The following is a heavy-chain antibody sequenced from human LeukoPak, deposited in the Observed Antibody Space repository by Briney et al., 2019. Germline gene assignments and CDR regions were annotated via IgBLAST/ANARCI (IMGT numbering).Heavy chain of an antibody. CDR3: VKVYPTVTTSSVLGS. CDR2: VSYDGNLQ. J-gene: IGHJ4*02. V-gene: IGHV3-30*18. D-gene: IGHD4-17*01. CDR1: GFIFSNYA. Sequence: PGRSLRLSCAASGFIFSNYAIHWVRQAPGKGLEWVAAVSYDGNLQHYADAVKGRFTCSSDNSKNPVFLQINSLRTDDSAVYWCVKVYPTVTTSSVLGSWGQGTLVTVSS.